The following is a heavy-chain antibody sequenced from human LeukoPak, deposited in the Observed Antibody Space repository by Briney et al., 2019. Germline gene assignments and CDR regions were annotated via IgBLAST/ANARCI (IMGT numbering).Heavy chain of an antibody. J-gene: IGHJ4*02. V-gene: IGHV3-7*03. CDR3: TRGGASTSYYWFY. D-gene: IGHD2-8*01. CDR2: IKKDGSEK. Sequence: PGSSLRLSCAASGFAFRVYAMSWVRQAPGKGLEWVANIKKDGSEKFYVDSVKGRFTISRDNAKSSLYLQMDSLRGEDTAVYYCTRGGASTSYYWFYWGQGTLVTVSS. CDR1: GFAFRVYA.